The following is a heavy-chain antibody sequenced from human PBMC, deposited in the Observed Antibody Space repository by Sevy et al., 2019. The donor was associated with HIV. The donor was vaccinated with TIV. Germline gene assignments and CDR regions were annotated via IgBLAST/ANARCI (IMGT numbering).Heavy chain of an antibody. D-gene: IGHD4-17*01. J-gene: IGHJ3*02. CDR3: ARDMPTTVAFDI. Sequence: GGSLRLSCAASGFTFSNYWMHWVRRAPGKGLVWVSRISSDGTNTIYADSVKGRFTLSRDNAKNTLYLHMNSLTAEDTAMYYCARDMPTTVAFDIWGHGTMVTVSS. CDR2: ISSDGTNT. V-gene: IGHV3-74*01. CDR1: GFTFSNYW.